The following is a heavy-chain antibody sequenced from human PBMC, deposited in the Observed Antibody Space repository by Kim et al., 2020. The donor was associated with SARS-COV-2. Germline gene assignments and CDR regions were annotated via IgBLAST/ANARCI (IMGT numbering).Heavy chain of an antibody. Sequence: GGSLRLSCAASGFTFSSYGMHWVRQAPGKGLEWVAVISYDGSNKYYADSVKGRFTISRDNSKNTLYLQMNSLRAEDTAVYYCAKSVAAAAFDYWGQGTLVTVSS. CDR1: GFTFSSYG. CDR3: AKSVAAAAFDY. CDR2: ISYDGSNK. V-gene: IGHV3-30*18. J-gene: IGHJ4*02. D-gene: IGHD6-13*01.